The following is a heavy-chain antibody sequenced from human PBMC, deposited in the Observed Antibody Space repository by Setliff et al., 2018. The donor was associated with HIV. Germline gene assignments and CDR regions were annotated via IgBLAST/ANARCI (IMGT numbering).Heavy chain of an antibody. D-gene: IGHD1-26*01. CDR3: ARAAYSGTYLWEPATDL. CDR1: GDSITRGSYY. CDR2: IYTSGKT. V-gene: IGHV4-61*09. J-gene: IGHJ2*01. Sequence: SETLSLTCTVSGDSITRGSYYWSWIRQPAGKGLEWIGHIYTSGKTHYSPSLKSRITISADTSKNQFSLKLNSVTAADTAVYYCARAAYSGTYLWEPATDLWGRGTLVTVSS.